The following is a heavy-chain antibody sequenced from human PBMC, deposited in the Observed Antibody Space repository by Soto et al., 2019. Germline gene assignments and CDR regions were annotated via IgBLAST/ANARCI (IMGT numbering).Heavy chain of an antibody. D-gene: IGHD3-9*01. V-gene: IGHV3-33*01. CDR3: ATSDILTGYYQLDY. J-gene: IGHJ4*02. CDR2: IWYDGSNK. Sequence: GGSLRLSCAASGFTFSSYGMHWVRQAPGKGLEWVAVIWYDGSNKYYADSVKGRFTISRDNSKNTLYLQMNSLRAEDTAVYYCATSDILTGYYQLDYWGQGTLVTVSS. CDR1: GFTFSSYG.